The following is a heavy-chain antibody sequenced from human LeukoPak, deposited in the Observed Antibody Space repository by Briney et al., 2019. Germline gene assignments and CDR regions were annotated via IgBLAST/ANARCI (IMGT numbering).Heavy chain of an antibody. CDR2: ITRNNAIM. J-gene: IGHJ4*02. Sequence: GGSLRPSCAASGFIFDDYAMHWVRRAPGKGLQWVSGITRNNAIMGYVDSVKGRFTISRDSAKNSLYLQMNSLRPEDTAFYYCARGDILTTRQLDSWGLGTLVTVSS. V-gene: IGHV3-9*01. CDR1: GFIFDDYA. CDR3: ARGDILTTRQLDS. D-gene: IGHD3-9*01.